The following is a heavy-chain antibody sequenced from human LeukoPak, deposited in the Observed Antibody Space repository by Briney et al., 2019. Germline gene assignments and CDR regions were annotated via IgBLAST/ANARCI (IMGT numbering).Heavy chain of an antibody. CDR1: SGSIRSY. V-gene: IGHV4-4*07. CDR3: ARQFGGERITMVRGVSDY. J-gene: IGHJ4*02. CDR2: LYGSGST. Sequence: SETLSFTCTVSSGSIRSYWSWIRQPAGKGLEWIGRLYGSGSTDYNPSLKSRVTMSIDTSKNQFSLNLISVTAADTAVYYCARQFGGERITMVRGVSDYWGQGTLVTVSS. D-gene: IGHD3-10*01.